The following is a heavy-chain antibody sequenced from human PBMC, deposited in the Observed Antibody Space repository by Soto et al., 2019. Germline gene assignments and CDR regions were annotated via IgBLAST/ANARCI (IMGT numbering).Heavy chain of an antibody. J-gene: IGHJ6*02. CDR1: GGTFSSYA. Sequence: QFQLVQSGAEVKKPGSSVKVSCKASGGTFSSYAISWVRQAPGQGLEWMGGIIHIFGTANYAQKFQGRVTITADESTSTAYMELSSLRSEDTAVYYCASSVAKYYYDGMDVWGQGTTVTVSS. V-gene: IGHV1-69*12. CDR3: ASSVAKYYYDGMDV. CDR2: IIHIFGTA. D-gene: IGHD5-12*01.